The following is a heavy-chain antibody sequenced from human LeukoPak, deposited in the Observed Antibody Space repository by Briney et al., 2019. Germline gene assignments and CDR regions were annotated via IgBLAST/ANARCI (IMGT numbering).Heavy chain of an antibody. CDR3: ARGGHYGWGLGY. Sequence: PGGSLRLSCAASGFTFSSYEMNWVRQAPGKGLEWVSYISSGCSTIYYADSVKGRFTISRDNAKNSLYLQMNSLRAEDTAVYYCARGGHYGWGLGYWGQGTLVTVSS. V-gene: IGHV3-48*03. CDR1: GFTFSSYE. D-gene: IGHD4-17*01. J-gene: IGHJ4*02. CDR2: ISSGCSTI.